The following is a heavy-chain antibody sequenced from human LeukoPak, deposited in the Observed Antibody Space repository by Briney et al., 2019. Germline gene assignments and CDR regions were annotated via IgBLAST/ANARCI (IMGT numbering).Heavy chain of an antibody. J-gene: IGHJ5*02. D-gene: IGHD3-10*01. CDR3: AKSMVRENWFDP. CDR2: ISGSGGST. V-gene: IGHV3-23*01. Sequence: GGSLRPSCAASGFTFSSYAMSWVRQAPGKGLEWVSAISGSGGSTYYADSVKGRFTISRDNSKNTLYLQMNSLRAEDTAVHYCAKSMVRENWFDPWGQGTLVTVSS. CDR1: GFTFSSYA.